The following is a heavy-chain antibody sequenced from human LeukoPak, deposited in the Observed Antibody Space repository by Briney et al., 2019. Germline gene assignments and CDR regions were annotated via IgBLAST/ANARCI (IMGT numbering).Heavy chain of an antibody. CDR3: ARAPRLHLLYGMDV. V-gene: IGHV3-30*04. CDR1: GFTFSSYA. J-gene: IGHJ6*02. CDR2: ISYDGSNK. Sequence: GGSLRLSCAASGFTFSSYAMHWVRQAPGKGLGRVAVISYDGSNKYYADSVKGRFTISRDNSKNTLYLQMNSLRAEDTAVYYCARAPRLHLLYGMDVWGQGTTVTVSS. D-gene: IGHD4-11*01.